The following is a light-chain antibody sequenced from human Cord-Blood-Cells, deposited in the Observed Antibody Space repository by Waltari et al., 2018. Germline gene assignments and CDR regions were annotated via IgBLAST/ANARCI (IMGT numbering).Light chain of an antibody. CDR2: KVS. CDR3: MQGTHWPLT. V-gene: IGKV2-30*01. J-gene: IGKJ4*01. Sequence: DVVMTQSPLSLPVTLGQPASISCRSRQSLVYSDGNTYLNWFQQRPGPSPRRLIYKVSNRDSGVPDRFSGSGSGTDFTLKISRVEAEDVGVYYCMQGTHWPLTFGGGTKVEIK. CDR1: QSLVYSDGNTY.